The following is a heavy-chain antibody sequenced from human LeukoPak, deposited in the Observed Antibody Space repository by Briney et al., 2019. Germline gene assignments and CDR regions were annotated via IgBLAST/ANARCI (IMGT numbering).Heavy chain of an antibody. J-gene: IGHJ4*02. V-gene: IGHV3-7*01. CDR2: IKQDGSEK. D-gene: IGHD6-19*01. CDR1: GFTFSSYW. Sequence: GGSLRLSCAASGFTFSSYWMSWVRQAPGKGLEWVANIKQDGSEKYYVDSVKGRFTISRDNAKNSLYLQMNSLRAEDTAVYYCARGGTDQWHTLGQWVYWGQGTLVTVSS. CDR3: ARGGTDQWHTLGQWVY.